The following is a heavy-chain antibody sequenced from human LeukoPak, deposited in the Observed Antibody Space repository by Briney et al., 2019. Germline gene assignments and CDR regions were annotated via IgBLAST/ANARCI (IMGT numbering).Heavy chain of an antibody. V-gene: IGHV3-33*08. CDR2: ISYDEGHK. Sequence: GTSLRLSCAASGLTFSSYNMHWARQAPGKGLEWVAVISYDEGHKYYTDSVKGRFTISRDNSKNTLYLQMNSLRAEDTAVYYCATCSGGSCYEGQFDYWGQGTLVTVSS. J-gene: IGHJ4*02. CDR3: ATCSGGSCYEGQFDY. D-gene: IGHD2-15*01. CDR1: GLTFSSYN.